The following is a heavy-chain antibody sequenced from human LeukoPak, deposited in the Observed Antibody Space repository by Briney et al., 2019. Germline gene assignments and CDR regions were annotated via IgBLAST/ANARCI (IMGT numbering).Heavy chain of an antibody. Sequence: PGGSLRLSCAASGFTFSSYSMNWVRQAPGKGLEWVSSISSSSSYIYYADSVKSRFTISRDNAKNSLYLQMNSLRAEDTAVYYCARDLGSVVPLYYFDYWGQGTLVTVSS. J-gene: IGHJ4*02. CDR2: ISSSSSYI. V-gene: IGHV3-21*01. CDR1: GFTFSSYS. D-gene: IGHD2-2*01. CDR3: ARDLGSVVPLYYFDY.